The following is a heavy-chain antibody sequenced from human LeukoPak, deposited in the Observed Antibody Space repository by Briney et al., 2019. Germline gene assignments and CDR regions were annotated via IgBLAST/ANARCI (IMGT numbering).Heavy chain of an antibody. CDR1: GFTFSRYS. Sequence: PGGSLRLSCAASGFTFSRYSMNWVRQAPGKGLEWVSVIYSGGSTYYADSVKGRFTISRDNSKNTLYLQMNSLRAEDTAVYYCARGTAVERYNWFDPWGQGTLVTVSS. D-gene: IGHD6-19*01. CDR2: IYSGGST. V-gene: IGHV3-66*01. J-gene: IGHJ5*02. CDR3: ARGTAVERYNWFDP.